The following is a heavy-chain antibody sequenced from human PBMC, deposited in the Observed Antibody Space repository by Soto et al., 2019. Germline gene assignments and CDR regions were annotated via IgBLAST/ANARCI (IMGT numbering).Heavy chain of an antibody. CDR3: ARDHPHSYGVYYFDY. Sequence: ASETLSLTCTVSGGSMTSGSYYWGWIRQPPGKGLEWIGYIYSSGSTHYNPSLQNRVTISIDTSKNQVSLKVNSVTAADTAVYYCARDHPHSYGVYYFDYWGQGTPVTVSS. D-gene: IGHD5-18*01. J-gene: IGHJ4*02. CDR1: GGSMTSGSYY. V-gene: IGHV4-61*01. CDR2: IYSSGST.